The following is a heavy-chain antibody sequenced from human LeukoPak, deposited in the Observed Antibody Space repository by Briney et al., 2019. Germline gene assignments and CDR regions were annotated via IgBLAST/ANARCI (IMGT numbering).Heavy chain of an antibody. Sequence: RESLRLSCAASGFTFSSYAMTWVRQAPGKGLEWVSAISGSGHNTYYADSVKGRFTISRDNSKNTVYLQMNSLRAEDTALYYCAKWREGTMVYFDYWGQGTLVTVSS. CDR2: ISGSGHNT. V-gene: IGHV3-23*01. CDR3: AKWREGTMVYFDY. J-gene: IGHJ4*02. D-gene: IGHD3-10*01. CDR1: GFTFSSYA.